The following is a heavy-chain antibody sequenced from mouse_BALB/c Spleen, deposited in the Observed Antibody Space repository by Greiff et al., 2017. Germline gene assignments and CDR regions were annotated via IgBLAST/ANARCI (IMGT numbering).Heavy chain of an antibody. J-gene: IGHJ2*01. Sequence: EVQVVESGGGLVKPGGSLKLSCAASGFTFSSYAMSWVRQTPEKRLEWVASISSGGSTYYPDSVKGRFTISRDNARNILYLQMSSLRSEDTAMYYCARDGNYERTYFDYWGQGTTLTVSS. CDR3: ARDGNYERTYFDY. CDR2: ISSGGST. D-gene: IGHD2-1*01. CDR1: GFTFSSYA. V-gene: IGHV5-6-5*01.